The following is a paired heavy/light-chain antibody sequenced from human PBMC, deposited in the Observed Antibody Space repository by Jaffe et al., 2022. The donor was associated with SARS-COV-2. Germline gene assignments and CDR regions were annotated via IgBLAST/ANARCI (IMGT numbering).Heavy chain of an antibody. Sequence: EVQLLESGGGLVQPGGSLRLSCAASGFTFSSYAMNWVRQAPGKGLEWVSAISGSGVNTYYADSVKGRFTISRDNSKNTLYLQMNSLGAEDTAVYYCAKDQRAYCTNAVCSSFDYWGQGTLVTVSS. V-gene: IGHV3-23*01. J-gene: IGHJ4*02. CDR2: ISGSGVNT. CDR3: AKDQRAYCTNAVCSSFDY. D-gene: IGHD2-8*01. CDR1: GFTFSSYA.
Light chain of an antibody. Sequence: AIRMTQSPSSFSASTGDRVTITCRASQGISSYLAWYQQKPGKAPKLLIYAASTLQSGVPSRFSGSGSGTDFTLTISCLQSEDFATYYCQQYYSYPGTFGQGTKVEIK. CDR1: QGISSY. CDR3: QQYYSYPGT. CDR2: AAS. V-gene: IGKV1-8*01. J-gene: IGKJ1*01.